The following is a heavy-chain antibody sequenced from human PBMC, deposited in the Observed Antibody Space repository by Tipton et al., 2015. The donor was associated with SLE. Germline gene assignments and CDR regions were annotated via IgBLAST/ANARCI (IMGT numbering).Heavy chain of an antibody. J-gene: IGHJ3*02. V-gene: IGHV3-21*01. Sequence: SLRLSCAASGFTFRSYNMNWVRQAPGKGLEWVSSISSSSSYIYYADSVKGRFTISRDNAKNSLYLQMNSLRAEDTAVYYCARDRHSGSYQGAFDIWGQGTMVTVSS. CDR2: ISSSSSYI. CDR1: GFTFRSYN. D-gene: IGHD1-26*01. CDR3: ARDRHSGSYQGAFDI.